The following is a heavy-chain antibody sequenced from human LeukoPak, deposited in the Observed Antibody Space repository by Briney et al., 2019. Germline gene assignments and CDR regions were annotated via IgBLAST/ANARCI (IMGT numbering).Heavy chain of an antibody. CDR3: AKGLSSGWVGNFDY. CDR1: GFTFSSYG. D-gene: IGHD6-19*01. V-gene: IGHV3-30*18. Sequence: GGSLRLSCAASGFTFSSYGMHWIRQAPGKGLEWVAVISYDGSNKYYADSVKGRFTISRDNSKNTLYLQMNSLRAEDTAVYYCAKGLSSGWVGNFDYWGQGTLVTVSS. CDR2: ISYDGSNK. J-gene: IGHJ4*02.